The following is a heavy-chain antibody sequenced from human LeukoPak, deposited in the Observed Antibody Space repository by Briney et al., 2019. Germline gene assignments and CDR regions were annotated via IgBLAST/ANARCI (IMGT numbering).Heavy chain of an antibody. D-gene: IGHD3-10*01. Sequence: GGSLRLSCAASGFTFSSYEMNWVRQAPGKGLEWVSYISSSGSTIYYADSVKGRFTISRDNAKNSLYLQMNSLRAEDTAVYYCARCYGSGSWYYYYYMDVWGKGTTVTISS. CDR2: ISSSGSTI. J-gene: IGHJ6*03. CDR1: GFTFSSYE. CDR3: ARCYGSGSWYYYYYMDV. V-gene: IGHV3-48*03.